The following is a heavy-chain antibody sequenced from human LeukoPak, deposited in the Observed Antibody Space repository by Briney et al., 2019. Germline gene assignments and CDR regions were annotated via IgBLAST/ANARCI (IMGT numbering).Heavy chain of an antibody. J-gene: IGHJ3*02. CDR3: ARERTFCAFDI. CDR1: GGSISSYY. V-gene: IGHV4-59*01. D-gene: IGHD3-16*01. CDR2: IYYSGST. Sequence: SETLSLTCTVSGGSISSYYWSWIRQPPGKGLEWIGYIYYSGSTNYNPSLKSRVTISVDTSKNQFSLKLSSVTAADTAVYYCARERTFCAFDIWGQGTMVTVSS.